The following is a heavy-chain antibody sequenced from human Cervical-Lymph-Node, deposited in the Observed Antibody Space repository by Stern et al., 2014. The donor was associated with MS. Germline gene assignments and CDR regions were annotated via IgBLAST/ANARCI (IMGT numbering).Heavy chain of an antibody. CDR1: GFSLSPSGMC. J-gene: IGHJ6*02. Sequence: QVTLRESGPALVKPTQTLTLTCTFSGFSLSPSGMCVSWIRQPPGKALEGLVFLAWDDDNYYSTSLKTRLTIYKDASKNQVVLTMTNMDPVDTATYYCARTIGVAGTDYYYYYGMDVWGQGTTVTVSS. V-gene: IGHV2-70*01. CDR2: LAWDDDN. D-gene: IGHD6-19*01. CDR3: ARTIGVAGTDYYYYYGMDV.